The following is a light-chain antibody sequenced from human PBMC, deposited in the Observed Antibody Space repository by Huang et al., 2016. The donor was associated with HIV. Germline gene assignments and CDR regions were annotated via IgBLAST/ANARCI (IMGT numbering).Light chain of an antibody. CDR2: GAS. CDR3: QQYNNWPPWT. CDR1: QIVSSN. Sequence: EIVMTQSPATLYVSPGERATLSCRASQIVSSNLAWYQQKPGPAPRLLIDGASTRATGIPARFSGSGSGTEFTLTISSLQSEDFAVYYCQQYNNWPPWTFGQGTKVEIK. J-gene: IGKJ1*01. V-gene: IGKV3-15*01.